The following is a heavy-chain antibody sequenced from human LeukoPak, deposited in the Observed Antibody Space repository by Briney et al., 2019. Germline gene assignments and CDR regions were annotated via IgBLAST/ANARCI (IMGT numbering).Heavy chain of an antibody. CDR2: ISGSGSST. J-gene: IGHJ4*02. CDR1: GFTFSKYA. CDR3: AKRYGDYEGN. Sequence: WGSLRLSCAASGFTFSKYAITWVCQAPRQGLGWVSGISGSGSSTYYGDSVKGRFTISRDNSKNTLYLQMDSLRVEDTAVYYCAKRYGDYEGNWGQGTLVTVSS. V-gene: IGHV3-23*01. D-gene: IGHD4-17*01.